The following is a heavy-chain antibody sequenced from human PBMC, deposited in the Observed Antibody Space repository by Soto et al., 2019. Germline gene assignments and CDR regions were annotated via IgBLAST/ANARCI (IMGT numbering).Heavy chain of an antibody. D-gene: IGHD6-19*01. J-gene: IGHJ6*02. CDR2: IYSSGNT. CDR1: GGTIISGGYS. V-gene: IGHV4-30-2*03. Sequence: TSETLSLTCDVSGGTIISGGYSWAWIRQPPGKALEWIGSIYSSGNTYYNPSLKSGVTISADTSKNQFSLNLISVTAADTAVYYCRRSSRYSTDVWGQGITVTVSS. CDR3: RRSSRYSTDV.